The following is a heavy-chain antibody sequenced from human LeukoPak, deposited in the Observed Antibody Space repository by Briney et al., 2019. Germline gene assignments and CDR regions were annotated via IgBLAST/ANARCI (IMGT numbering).Heavy chain of an antibody. CDR1: GGSISSGSYY. D-gene: IGHD4-17*01. CDR2: IYYSGRT. J-gene: IGHJ4*02. Sequence: SETLSLTCTVSGGSISSGSYYWGWIRQPPGKGLEWIGSIYYSGRTYYNPSLKSRVTISVDTSKNQFSLKLSSVTAADPAVYYCARVDYGDFYFDYWGQGTLVTVSS. V-gene: IGHV4-39*07. CDR3: ARVDYGDFYFDY.